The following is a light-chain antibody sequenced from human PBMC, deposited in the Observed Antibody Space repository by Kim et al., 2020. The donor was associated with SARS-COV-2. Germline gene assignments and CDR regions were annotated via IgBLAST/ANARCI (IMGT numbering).Light chain of an antibody. V-gene: IGLV2-14*03. J-gene: IGLJ2*01. CDR3: TSYTSTSTLV. CDR1: SSGVGGYIF. Sequence: GQSINISSTGTSSGVGGYIFVSWYQQQPGKAPKLIIYDVSHRPSGVSNRFSGSKSGNRASLTIFGLQAEDEADYYCTSYTSTSTLVFGGGTQLTVL. CDR2: DVS.